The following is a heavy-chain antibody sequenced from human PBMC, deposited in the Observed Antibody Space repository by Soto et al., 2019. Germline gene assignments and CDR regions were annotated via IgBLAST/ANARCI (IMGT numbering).Heavy chain of an antibody. CDR1: GGTFSSYA. V-gene: IGHV1-69*06. CDR2: IIPIFGTA. CDR3: ARSRGYSYCHKVGAHDF. D-gene: IGHD5-18*01. J-gene: IGHJ4*02. Sequence: QVQLVQSGAEVKKPGSSVKVSCKASGGTFSSYAISWVRQAPGQGLEWMGGIIPIFGTANYAQKFQGRVTITADKSTSTAYLELSSLRSEDTAVYYCARSRGYSYCHKVGAHDFWGQGTLVTVSS.